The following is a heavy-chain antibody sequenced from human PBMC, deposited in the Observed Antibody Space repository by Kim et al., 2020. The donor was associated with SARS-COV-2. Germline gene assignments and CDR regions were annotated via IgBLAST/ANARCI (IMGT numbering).Heavy chain of an antibody. CDR3: ARIVRIEGAAGDY. CDR2: INQDGSEK. V-gene: IGHV3-7*01. D-gene: IGHD1-26*01. CDR1: GFTFNYYW. Sequence: GGSLRLSCAVSGFTFNYYWMNWVRQAPGKGLEWVANINQDGSEKNYVDSVKGRFAISRDNAKNSLYLQMNSLRAEDTAMYYCARIVRIEGAAGDYWGQGTLVTVSS. J-gene: IGHJ4*02.